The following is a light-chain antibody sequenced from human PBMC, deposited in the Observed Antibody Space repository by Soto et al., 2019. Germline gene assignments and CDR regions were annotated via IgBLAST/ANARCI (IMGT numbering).Light chain of an antibody. J-gene: IGKJ4*01. CDR3: QQYGSSRLT. Sequence: EIVLTQSPGTLSLSPGERATLSCRASQSVSSSYLAWYQQKPGQAPRLHIYGASSRATGIPDRFSGSGSGTDFALTISRLEPEDFAVYYCQQYGSSRLTFGGGTKVEI. CDR1: QSVSSSY. CDR2: GAS. V-gene: IGKV3-20*01.